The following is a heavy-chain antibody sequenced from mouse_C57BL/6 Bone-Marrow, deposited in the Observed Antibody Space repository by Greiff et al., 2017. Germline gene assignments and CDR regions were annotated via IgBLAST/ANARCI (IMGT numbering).Heavy chain of an antibody. Sequence: VQRVESGAELARPGASVKLSCKASGYTFTSYGISWVKQRTGQGLEWIGEIYPRSGNTYYNEKFKGKATLTADKSSSTAYMELRSLTSEDSAVYFCARGDGYYAFFDYWGQGTTLTVSS. D-gene: IGHD2-3*01. CDR2: IYPRSGNT. V-gene: IGHV1-81*01. CDR3: ARGDGYYAFFDY. CDR1: GYTFTSYG. J-gene: IGHJ2*01.